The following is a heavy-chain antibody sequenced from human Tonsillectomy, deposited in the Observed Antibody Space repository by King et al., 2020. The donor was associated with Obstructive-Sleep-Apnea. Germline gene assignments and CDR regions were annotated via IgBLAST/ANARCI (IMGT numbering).Heavy chain of an antibody. Sequence: QLVQSGAEVKKPGASVKVSCKASGYIVTSYYLHWGRQAPGQGLEWMGVINPSGVSARYAQKFQGRVTMTSDTSTRTVYMELGGLRSEDTAVYYCARAAAWYYDTLPDNWFDPWGQGTLVTVSS. CDR1: GYIVTSYY. CDR2: INPSGVSA. D-gene: IGHD3-9*01. CDR3: ARAAAWYYDTLPDNWFDP. J-gene: IGHJ5*02. V-gene: IGHV1-46*01.